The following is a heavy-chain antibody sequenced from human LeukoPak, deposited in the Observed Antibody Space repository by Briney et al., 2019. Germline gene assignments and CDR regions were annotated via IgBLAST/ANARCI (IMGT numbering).Heavy chain of an antibody. CDR2: INHSGST. CDR1: GGSFSGYY. V-gene: IGHV4-34*01. J-gene: IGHJ4*02. CDR3: ARAYKFSSSWYRGSYFDY. Sequence: SETLSLTCAVYGGSFSGYYWSWIRQPPGKGLEWIGEINHSGSTNYNPSLKSRVTISVDTSKNQFSLKLSSVTAADTAVYYCARAYKFSSSWYRGSYFDYWGQGTLVTVSS. D-gene: IGHD6-13*01.